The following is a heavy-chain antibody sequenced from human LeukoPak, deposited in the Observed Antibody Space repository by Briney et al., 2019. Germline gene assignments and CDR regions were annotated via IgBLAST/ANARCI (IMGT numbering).Heavy chain of an antibody. D-gene: IGHD3-22*01. CDR3: AREGIYDSSGYVDY. J-gene: IGHJ4*02. V-gene: IGHV1-69*13. CDR1: GGTFSIYA. CDR2: IIPIFGTA. Sequence: ASVTVSFMASGGTFSIYAISWVRQAPGQGLEWMGGIIPIFGTANYEHKFQGRVTITADESTSTAYMELSRLRSEDTAVYYCAREGIYDSSGYVDYWGQGTLVTVSS.